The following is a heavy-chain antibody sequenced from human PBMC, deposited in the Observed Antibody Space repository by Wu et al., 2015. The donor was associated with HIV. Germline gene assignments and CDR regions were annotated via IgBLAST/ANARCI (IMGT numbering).Heavy chain of an antibody. D-gene: IGHD6-19*01. J-gene: IGHJ5*02. V-gene: IGHV1-18*01. CDR2: ISGDNINT. CDR1: GYTFSSYG. CDR3: ARGIAVTPMANWFDP. Sequence: QVQLVQSGPEVKNPGASVKVSCKAVGYTFSSYGVSWVRQAPGQGLEWMAWISGDNINTHYAQKVQGRVTLTTDTSTSTAYLELRSLRYDDTAVYYCARGIAVTPMANWFDPWGQGTLVTVSS.